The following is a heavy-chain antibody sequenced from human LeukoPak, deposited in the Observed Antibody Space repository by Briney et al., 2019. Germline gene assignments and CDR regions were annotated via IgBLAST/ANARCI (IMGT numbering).Heavy chain of an antibody. V-gene: IGHV1-24*01. CDR1: GYTLTELS. CDR3: ATGGRWLQLLSFDY. CDR2: FDPEDGET. D-gene: IGHD5-24*01. Sequence: GASVKVSCKVSGYTLTELSMHWVRQAPGRGLEWMGGFDPEDGETIYAQKFQGRVTMTEDTSTDTAYMELSSLRSEDTAVYYCATGGRWLQLLSFDYWDQGTLVTVSS. J-gene: IGHJ4*02.